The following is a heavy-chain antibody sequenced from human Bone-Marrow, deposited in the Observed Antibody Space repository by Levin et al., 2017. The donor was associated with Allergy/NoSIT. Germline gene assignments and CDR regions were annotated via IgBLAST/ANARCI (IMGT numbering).Heavy chain of an antibody. D-gene: IGHD3-10*01. J-gene: IGHJ4*02. Sequence: ASVKVSCKTSGYDFSISFIHWVRQAPGQGLEWLGKINPRYGTTTYAQKLQGRVALTSDTSTGTAYMDLSSLRSEDTAVYYCAREGTSRQHDYWGQGARVSVSS. CDR2: INPRYGTT. CDR1: GYDFSISF. CDR3: AREGTSRQHDY. V-gene: IGHV1-46*01.